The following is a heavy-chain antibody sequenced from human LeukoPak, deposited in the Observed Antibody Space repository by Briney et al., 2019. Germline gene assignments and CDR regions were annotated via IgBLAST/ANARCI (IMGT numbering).Heavy chain of an antibody. Sequence: SQTLSLTCTVSGDSISNYYWSWIRQPPGKGLEWIGYIYYSGSTNYNPSLKSRVTISVDTSKNQFSLKLSSVTAADTAVYYCARVVVAATLWWFDPWGQGTLVTVSS. V-gene: IGHV4-59*01. CDR1: GDSISNYY. CDR2: IYYSGST. CDR3: ARVVVAATLWWFDP. D-gene: IGHD2-15*01. J-gene: IGHJ5*02.